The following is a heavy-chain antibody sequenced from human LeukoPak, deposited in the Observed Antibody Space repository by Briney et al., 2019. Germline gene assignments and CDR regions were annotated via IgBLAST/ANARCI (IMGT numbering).Heavy chain of an antibody. V-gene: IGHV3-30-3*01. Sequence: GGSLRLSCAASGFTFSDYYMSWVRQAPGEGLEWVAVISYDGSIKHYTDSVKGRFTISRDNSKNTLYLQMSSLRPEDTAVYYCASIFWGYCSSTSCYVDYWGQGTLVSVSS. D-gene: IGHD2-2*01. CDR3: ASIFWGYCSSTSCYVDY. J-gene: IGHJ4*02. CDR2: ISYDGSIK. CDR1: GFTFSDYY.